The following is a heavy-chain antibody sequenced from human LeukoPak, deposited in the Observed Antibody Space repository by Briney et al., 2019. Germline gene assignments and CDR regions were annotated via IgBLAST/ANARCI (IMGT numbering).Heavy chain of an antibody. J-gene: IGHJ4*02. V-gene: IGHV3-23*01. CDR1: GFTFSNYA. CDR2: ISSRGDST. Sequence: GGSLRLSCAASGFTFSNYAISWVRQAPERGLEWVSTISSRGDSTYDADSVKGRFTISRDNSKNSLYLQMTNVRVEHTAVYHCAKGPRPDITVAHTVENWGQGTLVTVSS. D-gene: IGHD6-19*01. CDR3: AKGPRPDITVAHTVEN.